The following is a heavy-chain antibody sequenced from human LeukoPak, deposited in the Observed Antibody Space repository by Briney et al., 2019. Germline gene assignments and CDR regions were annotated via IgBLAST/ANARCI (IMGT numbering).Heavy chain of an antibody. CDR1: GYTFTSYG. CDR2: ISAYNGNT. D-gene: IGHD3-3*01. V-gene: IGHV1-18*01. J-gene: IGHJ4*02. CDR3: ARDYDFWSGYYSGGLSERDGSLRFDY. Sequence: GASVKVSCKASGYTFTSYGISWVRQAPGQGPEWMGWISAYNGNTNYAQKLQGRVTMTTDTSTSTAYMELRSLRSDDTAVYYCARDYDFWSGYYSGGLSERDGSLRFDYWGQGTLVTVSS.